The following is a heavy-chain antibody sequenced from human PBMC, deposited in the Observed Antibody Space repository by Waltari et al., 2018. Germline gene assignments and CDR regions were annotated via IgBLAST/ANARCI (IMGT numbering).Heavy chain of an antibody. V-gene: IGHV1-46*03. Sequence: QVQLVQSGAEVKKPGASVKVSCKASGYTFTSSYMHWVRQAPGQGLEWRGIIIPSGGSTSYAQKFQGRVTMARDTSTSTVYMELSSLRSEDTAVYYCYSSSSMTDYWGQGTLVTVSS. CDR3: YSSSSMTDY. CDR1: GYTFTSSY. D-gene: IGHD6-6*01. CDR2: IIPSGGST. J-gene: IGHJ4*02.